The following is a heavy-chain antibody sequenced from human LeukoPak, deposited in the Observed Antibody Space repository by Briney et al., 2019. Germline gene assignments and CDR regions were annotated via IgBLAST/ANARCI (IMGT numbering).Heavy chain of an antibody. V-gene: IGHV3-66*01. J-gene: IGHJ4*02. CDR1: GFTFSSHV. Sequence: GGSLRLSCAASGFTFSSHVMSWVRQAPGKGLEWLSVFYSGGSTYYADSVNGRFTMSRDNSKNTLYLQMNGLRVEDTAVYYCARVSPFDYWGQGTQVTVSS. CDR3: ARVSPFDY. CDR2: FYSGGST.